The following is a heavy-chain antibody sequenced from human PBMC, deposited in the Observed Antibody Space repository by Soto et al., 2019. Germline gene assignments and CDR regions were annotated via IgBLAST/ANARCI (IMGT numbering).Heavy chain of an antibody. CDR3: ARGRTGQLVRSGPYYFDY. J-gene: IGHJ4*02. D-gene: IGHD6-6*01. CDR1: GGPISSGDYY. V-gene: IGHV4-30-4*01. CDR2: IYYSGST. Sequence: SETLSLTCTVSGGPISSGDYYWSWIRQPPGKGLEWIGYIYYSGSTYYNPSLKSRVNISVDTSKNQFSLKLSSVTAADTAVYYCARGRTGQLVRSGPYYFDYWGQGTLVTVSS.